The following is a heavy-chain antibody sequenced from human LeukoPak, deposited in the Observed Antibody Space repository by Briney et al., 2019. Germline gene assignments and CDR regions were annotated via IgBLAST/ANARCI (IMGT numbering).Heavy chain of an antibody. Sequence: GGSVRLSRAGSGFSFGSYPMSWVRQAPEKGLEWVSSISDFVDNTYYADSVKGRFTISRDNSEKSLYLQMSSLRVEDTAVYYCAKGKINHNGAFDAWGQGTRVTVSS. CDR1: GFSFGSYP. CDR3: AKGKINHNGAFDA. D-gene: IGHD2-8*01. CDR2: ISDFVDNT. V-gene: IGHV3-23*01. J-gene: IGHJ3*01.